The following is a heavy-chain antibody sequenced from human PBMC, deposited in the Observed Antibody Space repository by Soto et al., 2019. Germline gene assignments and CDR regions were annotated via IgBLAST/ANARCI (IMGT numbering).Heavy chain of an antibody. Sequence: SVKVSCKASGGTFSSYAISWVRQAPGQGLEWMGRIIPILGIANYAQKFQGRVTITADKSTSTAYMELSSLRSKDTAVYYCARVGVVPAAIGAFDIWGQGTMVTVSS. J-gene: IGHJ3*02. D-gene: IGHD2-2*01. CDR1: GGTFSSYA. V-gene: IGHV1-69*04. CDR2: IIPILGIA. CDR3: ARVGVVPAAIGAFDI.